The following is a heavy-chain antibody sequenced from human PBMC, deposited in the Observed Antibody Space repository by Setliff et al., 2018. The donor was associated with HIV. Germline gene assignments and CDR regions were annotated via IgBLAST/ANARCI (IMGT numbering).Heavy chain of an antibody. V-gene: IGHV4-39*01. J-gene: IGHJ4*02. CDR2: IYSNGRT. Sequence: SETLSLTCTVSRDSISSSSDYWGWIRQSPRKGLEWIGTIYSNGRTYCNRPLKSRVTMFLDTSKSQFSLKLRSATATVTAVYYCARRIAVANYYFDFWGQGTLVTVSS. D-gene: IGHD6-19*01. CDR1: RDSISSSSDY. CDR3: ARRIAVANYYFDF.